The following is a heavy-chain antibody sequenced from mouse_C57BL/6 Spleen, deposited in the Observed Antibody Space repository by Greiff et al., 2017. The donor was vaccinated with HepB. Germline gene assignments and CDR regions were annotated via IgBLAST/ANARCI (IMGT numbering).Heavy chain of an antibody. CDR2: ISSGSSTI. J-gene: IGHJ2*01. V-gene: IGHV5-17*01. CDR1: GFTFSDYG. D-gene: IGHD2-5*01. Sequence: EVKLVESGGGLVKPGGSLKLSCAASGFTFSDYGMHWVRQAPEKGLEWVAYISSGSSTIYYAETVKGRFTISRDNAKNTLFLQMTSLRSEDTAMYYCARGAYYSNYGVFDYWGQGTTLTVSS. CDR3: ARGAYYSNYGVFDY.